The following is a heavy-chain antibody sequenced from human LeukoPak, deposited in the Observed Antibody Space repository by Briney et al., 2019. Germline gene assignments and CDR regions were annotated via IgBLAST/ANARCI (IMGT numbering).Heavy chain of an antibody. Sequence: PGGSLRLSCAASGFTFSHYSMNWVRQAPGKGVEWVSFIRSSSSYIYYADSVKGRFPIPRDNAKNSLYLQMNSLRADDTAVYYCARPGIAVAGEFFDYWGQGTLVTVSS. CDR1: GFTFSHYS. J-gene: IGHJ4*02. V-gene: IGHV3-21*01. D-gene: IGHD6-19*01. CDR2: IRSSSSYI. CDR3: ARPGIAVAGEFFDY.